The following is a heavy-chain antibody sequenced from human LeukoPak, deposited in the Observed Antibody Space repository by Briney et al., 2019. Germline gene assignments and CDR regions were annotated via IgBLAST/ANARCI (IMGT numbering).Heavy chain of an antibody. CDR2: INIDESIT. CDR3: VRDVTTVLDY. V-gene: IGHV3-74*01. J-gene: IGHJ4*02. D-gene: IGHD4-17*01. CDR1: GFTFSSYW. Sequence: PGGSLRLPCAASGFTFSSYWMHWVRQAPGKGLVWVSRINIDESITTYADSVKGRFTISRDNAKNTLYLQMDSLRVEDTAVYYCVRDVTTVLDYWGQGTLVTVSS.